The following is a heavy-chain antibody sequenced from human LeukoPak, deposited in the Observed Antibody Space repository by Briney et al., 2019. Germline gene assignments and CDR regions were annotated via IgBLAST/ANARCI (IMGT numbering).Heavy chain of an antibody. Sequence: GGSPRLSCAASGFTFSSYWMHWVRQAPGKGLVWVSRINSDGSSTSYADSVKGRFTISRDNAKNTLHLQMNSLRAEDTAVYYCANAKSIAAHGDYWGQGTLVTVSS. CDR3: ANAKSIAAHGDY. CDR1: GFTFSSYW. CDR2: INSDGSST. J-gene: IGHJ4*02. V-gene: IGHV3-74*01. D-gene: IGHD6-6*01.